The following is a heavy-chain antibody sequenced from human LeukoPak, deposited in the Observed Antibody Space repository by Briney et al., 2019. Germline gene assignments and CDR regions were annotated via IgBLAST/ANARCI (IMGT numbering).Heavy chain of an antibody. CDR1: GFTFSSAW. V-gene: IGHV3-15*01. CDR3: TTESSGD. Sequence: PGGSLRLSCAASGFTFSSAWMSWVRQAPGKGLEWVGRIKTKTDGEAADYGAPVKGRFNISREDSNNTLYLQMNSLKTEDTAVYYCTTESSGDWGQGTLVTVSS. J-gene: IGHJ4*02. D-gene: IGHD3-10*01. CDR2: IKTKTDGEAA.